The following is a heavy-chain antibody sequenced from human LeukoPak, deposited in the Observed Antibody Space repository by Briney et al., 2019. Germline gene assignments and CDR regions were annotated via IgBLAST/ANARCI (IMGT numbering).Heavy chain of an antibody. Sequence: GESLKISCKGSGFSFTSSWIGWVRQMPGKGLEWMGIIYPGDSDIRYSPSFQGQVTVSADKSISTAYLQWSSLQASDTAMFYCARSGQYYYGPGSYYDAFDIWGQGTMVTVSS. D-gene: IGHD3-10*01. CDR3: ARSGQYYYGPGSYYDAFDI. J-gene: IGHJ3*02. V-gene: IGHV5-51*01. CDR1: GFSFTSSW. CDR2: IYPGDSDI.